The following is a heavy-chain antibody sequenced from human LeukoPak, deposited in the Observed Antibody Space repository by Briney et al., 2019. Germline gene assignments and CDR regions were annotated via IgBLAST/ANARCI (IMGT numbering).Heavy chain of an antibody. CDR3: ARHFSLVSGSDY. CDR2: IYPHDSDI. Sequence: GESLKISCKGSGYSFTNYWIAWVRQMPGRGLEWMGSIYPHDSDIRYSPSFEGQVTISADKSITTAYLQWNSLQASATALYYCARHFSLVSGSDYWGQGTLVTVSS. D-gene: IGHD3-3*01. J-gene: IGHJ4*02. CDR1: GYSFTNYW. V-gene: IGHV5-51*01.